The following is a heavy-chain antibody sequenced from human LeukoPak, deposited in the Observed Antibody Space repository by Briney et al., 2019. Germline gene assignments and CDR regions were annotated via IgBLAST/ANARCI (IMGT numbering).Heavy chain of an antibody. CDR1: GFTFSDYY. Sequence: PGGSLRLSCAASGFTFSDYYMSWIRQAPGEGLEWVSYISSSSSYTNYADSVEGRFTISRDNAKNSLYLQMNSLRAEDTAVYYCANNRASLDYWGQGTLVTVSS. J-gene: IGHJ4*02. D-gene: IGHD2/OR15-2a*01. CDR2: ISSSSSYT. CDR3: ANNRASLDY. V-gene: IGHV3-11*06.